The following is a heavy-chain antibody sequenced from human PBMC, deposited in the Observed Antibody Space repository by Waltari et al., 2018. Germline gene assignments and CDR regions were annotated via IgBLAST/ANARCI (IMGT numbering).Heavy chain of an antibody. V-gene: IGHV4-38-2*01. D-gene: IGHD3-10*01. CDR3: ARVTMVQGVIGAFDI. CDR1: GYSISSGYY. J-gene: IGHJ3*02. CDR2: IYYIGIT. Sequence: QVQLQESGPGLVKPSETLSLTCAVSGYSISSGYYWGWIRQPHGKGLEWIGCIYYIGITYYNPSFKSRVIISVDTSKNQFSLKLISVTAADTAVYYCARVTMVQGVIGAFDIWGQGTMVTVSS.